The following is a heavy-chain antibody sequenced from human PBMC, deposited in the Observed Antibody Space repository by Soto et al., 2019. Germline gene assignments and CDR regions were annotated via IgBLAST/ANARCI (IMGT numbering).Heavy chain of an antibody. CDR3: ARGSRPAAIEDYFYYDMDV. J-gene: IGHJ6*02. V-gene: IGHV1-3*01. CDR2: INAASGHT. D-gene: IGHD2-2*01. CDR1: GYTFASYA. Sequence: QVQLVQSGAEVKKPGASVKVSCRASGYTFASYAMHWVRQAPGQRLEWMGWINAASGHTKYSQKFQGRIPITRDTSEITAYMELSSLRSEDTAVYYCARGSRPAAIEDYFYYDMDVWGQGTTVTVSS.